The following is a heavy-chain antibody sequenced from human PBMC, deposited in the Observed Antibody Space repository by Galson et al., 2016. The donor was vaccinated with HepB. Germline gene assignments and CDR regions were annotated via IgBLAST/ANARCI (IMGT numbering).Heavy chain of an antibody. CDR1: GYTFINYG. CDR3: AREKYNWLDP. J-gene: IGHJ5*02. Sequence: SVKVSCKAPGYTFINYGISWVRQAPGQGLEWMGWITPYNGNTNYAQKFQGRVNMTTDTSTSTAHMELRSLRSDDTAVYYCAREKYNWLDPWGQGTQVTVSS. CDR2: ITPYNGNT. V-gene: IGHV1-18*04.